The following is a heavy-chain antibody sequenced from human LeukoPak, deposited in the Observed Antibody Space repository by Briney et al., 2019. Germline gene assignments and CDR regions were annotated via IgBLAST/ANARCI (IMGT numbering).Heavy chain of an antibody. CDR2: IKQDGSEK. D-gene: IGHD4-17*01. V-gene: IGHV3-7*03. CDR3: ARDGDYGDYYFDY. CDR1: GFTFSSYW. J-gene: IGHJ4*02. Sequence: PGGSLRLSCAASGFTFSSYWMSWVRQAPGKGLEWAANIKQDGSEKYYVDSVKGRFTISRDNSKNPLYLQMNSLRAEDTAVYYCARDGDYGDYYFDYWGQGTLVTVSS.